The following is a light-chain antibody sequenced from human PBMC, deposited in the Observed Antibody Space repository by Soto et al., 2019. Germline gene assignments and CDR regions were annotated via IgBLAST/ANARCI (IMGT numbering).Light chain of an antibody. J-gene: IGLJ1*01. CDR3: QSYDRSLSGSF. Sequence: QSALTQPASVSGSPGQSITISCTGTSSDVGGYNYVSWYQQHPGKAPKVMISDVSDRPSGVSTRFSGSKSGNTASLTISGLQAEDEADYYCQSYDRSLSGSFFGTGTKLTVL. CDR2: DVS. CDR1: SSDVGGYNY. V-gene: IGLV2-14*01.